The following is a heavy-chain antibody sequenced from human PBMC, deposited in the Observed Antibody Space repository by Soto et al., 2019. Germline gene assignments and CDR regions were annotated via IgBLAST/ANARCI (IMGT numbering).Heavy chain of an antibody. CDR1: GFTFSSYG. CDR2: IWYDGSNK. J-gene: IGHJ6*02. Sequence: LRLSCAASGFTFSSYGMHWVRQAPGKGLEWVAVIWYDGSNKYYADSVKGRFTISRDNSKNTLYLQMNSLRAEDTAVYYCARDMRLVRYYDFWSGYYNYYYYGMDVWGQGTTVTVSS. V-gene: IGHV3-33*01. D-gene: IGHD3-3*01. CDR3: ARDMRLVRYYDFWSGYYNYYYYGMDV.